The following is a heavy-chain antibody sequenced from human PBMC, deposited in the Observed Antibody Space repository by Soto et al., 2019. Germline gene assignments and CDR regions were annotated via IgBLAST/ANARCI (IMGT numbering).Heavy chain of an antibody. V-gene: IGHV3-48*02. CDR1: GFSFSNYA. J-gene: IGHJ3*01. CDR2: ISIGSGSI. Sequence: EVQLVESGGGLVQPGGSRRVSCAASGFSFSNYAMNWVRQAPGKGLEWVSYISIGSGSIFYADSVKGRFTISRDDAKNSLYMQMNTLRDEDTAVYHCVRDDRWAFDFWGQGTMVTVSS. D-gene: IGHD3-22*01. CDR3: VRDDRWAFDF.